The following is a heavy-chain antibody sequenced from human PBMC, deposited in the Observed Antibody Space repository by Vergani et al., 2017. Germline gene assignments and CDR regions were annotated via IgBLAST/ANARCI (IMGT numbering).Heavy chain of an antibody. CDR2: ISWNSNSI. CDR1: GFTSAGYA. Sequence: EVQLEESGGGLVLPGRSLRLSCVASGFTSAGYAMHWVRQAPGKGLEWVSGISWNSNSIGYADSVKGRFTISRDNAKNSLYLQMNSLRAEDTALYYCAKSGGSGSQNRGTDYWGQGILVTVSS. J-gene: IGHJ4*02. D-gene: IGHD1-26*01. CDR3: AKSGGSGSQNRGTDY. V-gene: IGHV3-9*02.